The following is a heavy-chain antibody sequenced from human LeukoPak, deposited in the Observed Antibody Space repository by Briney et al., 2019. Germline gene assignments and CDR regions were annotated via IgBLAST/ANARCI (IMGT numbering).Heavy chain of an antibody. CDR1: GFTFSSYW. CDR2: INVDGSEK. D-gene: IGHD2-2*01. Sequence: GGSLRLSCGASGFTFSSYWMSWVRQAPGKGLEWVANINVDGSEKYYVDSVKGRFTISRDNAKNSLYVQMNSLRAEDTALYYCAKAGCSSTSCYPDYWGQGTLVTVSS. V-gene: IGHV3-7*03. J-gene: IGHJ4*02. CDR3: AKAGCSSTSCYPDY.